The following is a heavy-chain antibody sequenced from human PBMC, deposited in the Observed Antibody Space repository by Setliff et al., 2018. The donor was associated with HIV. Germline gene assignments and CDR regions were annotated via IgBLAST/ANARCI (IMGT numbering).Heavy chain of an antibody. D-gene: IGHD3-10*01. CDR2: SHYSGSP. CDR1: GGSINSHY. Sequence: LSLTCTVSGGSINSHYWSWIRQPPGKGLEWIGYSHYSGSPHYNPSLKSRVTISVDTSKNQFSLKLSSVTAADTAVYYCARGAITMVRSPYYMDVWGKGTTVTVSS. CDR3: ARGAITMVRSPYYMDV. J-gene: IGHJ6*03. V-gene: IGHV4-59*11.